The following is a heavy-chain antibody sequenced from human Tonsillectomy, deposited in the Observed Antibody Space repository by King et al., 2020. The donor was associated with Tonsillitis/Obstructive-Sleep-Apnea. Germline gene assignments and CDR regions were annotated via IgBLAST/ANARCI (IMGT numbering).Heavy chain of an antibody. CDR2: ISSSGSTI. CDR1: GFTFSSYE. CDR3: ARDLGIGVVVAATGGGYFDY. Sequence: VQLVESGGGLVQPGGSLRLSCAASGFTFSSYEMNWVRQAPGKGLEWVSYISSSGSTIYYADSVKGRFTISRDNAKNSLYLQMNSLRAEDTAVYYGARDLGIGVVVAATGGGYFDYWGQGTLVTVSS. V-gene: IGHV3-48*03. D-gene: IGHD2-15*01. J-gene: IGHJ4*02.